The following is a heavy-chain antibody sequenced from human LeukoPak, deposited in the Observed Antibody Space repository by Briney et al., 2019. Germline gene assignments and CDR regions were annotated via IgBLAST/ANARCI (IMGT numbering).Heavy chain of an antibody. CDR2: ISGSGSST. Sequence: GGSLRLSCAASGFTFNIYAMSWVRQAPGKGLEWVSAISGSGSSTFYADSVKGRFTISRDNSKNTLYLQMNSLRAEDMAVYYCAMASSTSSGWFDPWGQGTPVTVSS. D-gene: IGHD2-2*01. J-gene: IGHJ5*02. CDR3: AMASSTSSGWFDP. V-gene: IGHV3-23*01. CDR1: GFTFNIYA.